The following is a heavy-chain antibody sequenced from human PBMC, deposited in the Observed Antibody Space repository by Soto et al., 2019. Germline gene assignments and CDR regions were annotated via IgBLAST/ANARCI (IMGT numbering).Heavy chain of an antibody. V-gene: IGHV3-33*01. J-gene: IGHJ6*02. CDR1: GFTFSSYG. D-gene: IGHD1-26*01. Sequence: GGSLRLSCAASGFTFSSYGMHWVRQAPGKGLEWVAVIWYDGSNKYYADSVKGRFTISRDNSKNTLYLQMNSLRAEDTAVYYCARDFAGRVGAGGLNGMDVWGQGTTVTVSS. CDR3: ARDFAGRVGAGGLNGMDV. CDR2: IWYDGSNK.